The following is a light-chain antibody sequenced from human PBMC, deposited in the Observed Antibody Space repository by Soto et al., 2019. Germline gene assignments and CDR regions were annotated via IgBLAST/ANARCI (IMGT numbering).Light chain of an antibody. V-gene: IGKV3-20*01. CDR1: QSVISNF. CDR3: QQNGTTPFT. CDR2: GAS. Sequence: IVLTQSPGTLSLSPGERVTLSCRASQSVISNFLAWYQQKLDQAPRLLIYGASRRATGIPDRISGSGSGTDYTLTSSRLEPDDFGVYFCQQNGTTPFTFGGGTRVEIK. J-gene: IGKJ4*01.